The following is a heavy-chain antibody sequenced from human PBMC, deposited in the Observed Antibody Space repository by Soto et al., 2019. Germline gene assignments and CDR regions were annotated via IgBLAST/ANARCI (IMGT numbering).Heavy chain of an antibody. V-gene: IGHV1-69*01. D-gene: IGHD3-16*01. J-gene: IGHJ2*01. CDR1: GGTFSSYS. Sequence: QVQLVQSGAEVKKPGSSVKVSCKASGGTFSSYSINWVRQAPGQGLEWMGGIIPIFGTANYAQKFQGRVTXXXXESTSTAHMELSSLRNEDTAVYYCARPFQSWPGGWYFDLWGRGTLVTVSS. CDR3: ARPFQSWPGGWYFDL. CDR2: IIPIFGTA.